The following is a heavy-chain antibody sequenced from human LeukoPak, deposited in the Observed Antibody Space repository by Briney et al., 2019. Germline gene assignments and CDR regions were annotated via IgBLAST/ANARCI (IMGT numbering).Heavy chain of an antibody. CDR1: GGSISSYY. CDR2: IYYSGST. V-gene: IGHV4-59*01. CDR3: ARDNYDFWSGRAPGAFDI. Sequence: SETLSLTCTVSGGSISSYYWSWIRQPPGKGLEWIGYIYYSGSTTYNPSLKRRVTISVDTSKNQFSLKLSSVTAADTAVYYCARDNYDFWSGRAPGAFDIWGQGTMVTVSS. D-gene: IGHD3-3*01. J-gene: IGHJ3*02.